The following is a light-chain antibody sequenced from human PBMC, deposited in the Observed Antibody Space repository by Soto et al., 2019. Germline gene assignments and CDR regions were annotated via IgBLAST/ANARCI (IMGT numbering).Light chain of an antibody. CDR3: SSYTTSSTLVV. V-gene: IGLV2-14*01. CDR2: EVS. CDR1: SSDVGFYNY. J-gene: IGLJ2*01. Sequence: QSALTQPASVSGSPGQSITISCTGTSSDVGFYNYVSWYQQHPGKAPKLMIYEVSNRPSGVSNRFSGSKSGNTASLTISGRQAEDEADYYCSSYTTSSTLVVFGGGTKLTVL.